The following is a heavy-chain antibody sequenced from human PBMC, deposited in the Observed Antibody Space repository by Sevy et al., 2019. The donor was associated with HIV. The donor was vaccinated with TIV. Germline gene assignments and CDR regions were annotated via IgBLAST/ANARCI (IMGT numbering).Heavy chain of an antibody. CDR2: IWYDGSNK. Sequence: GGSLRLSCAASGFTSSSYGMHWVRHVPGKGLEWVAVIWYDGSNKYYADSVKGRFTISRDNSKNTLHLQMNSLRAEDTAVYYCARGASYGDYLFDYWGLGTLVTVSS. D-gene: IGHD4-17*01. V-gene: IGHV3-33*01. J-gene: IGHJ4*02. CDR1: GFTSSSYG. CDR3: ARGASYGDYLFDY.